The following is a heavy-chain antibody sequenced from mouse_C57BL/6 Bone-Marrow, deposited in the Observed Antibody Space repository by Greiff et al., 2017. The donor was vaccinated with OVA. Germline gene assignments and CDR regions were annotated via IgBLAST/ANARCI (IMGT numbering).Heavy chain of an antibody. J-gene: IGHJ1*03. Sequence: QVQLQQSGAELVRPGTSVKMSCKASGYTFTNYWLGWAKQRPGHGLEWIGDIYPGGGYTNYNEKFKGKATLTADKSSSTAYMQFSSLTSEDSAIYYCATSNPEGYFDVWGTGTTVTVSS. CDR3: ATSNPEGYFDV. D-gene: IGHD2-5*01. CDR2: IYPGGGYT. V-gene: IGHV1-63*01. CDR1: GYTFTNYW.